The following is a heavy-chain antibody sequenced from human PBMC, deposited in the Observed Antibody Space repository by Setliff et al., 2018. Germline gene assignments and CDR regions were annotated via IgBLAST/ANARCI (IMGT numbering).Heavy chain of an antibody. CDR1: GGSFNVYF. V-gene: IGHV4-34*01. Sequence: SETLSLTCAVYGGSFNVYFWSWIRQPPGKGLEWIGEINHIGSTNYNPSLKSRVTISVDTSTNHFSLKLRSVTAADTAVYYCARLSWDGLRYHGLDVWGQGTTVTVSS. D-gene: IGHD3-10*01. J-gene: IGHJ6*02. CDR3: ARLSWDGLRYHGLDV. CDR2: INHIGST.